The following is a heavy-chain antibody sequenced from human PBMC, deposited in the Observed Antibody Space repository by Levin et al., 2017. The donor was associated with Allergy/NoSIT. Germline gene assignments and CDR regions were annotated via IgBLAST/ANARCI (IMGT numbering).Heavy chain of an antibody. Sequence: PSETLSLTCTVSGGSISSYYWSWIRQPPGKGLEWIGYIYYSGSTNYNPSLKSRVTISVDTSKNQFSLKLSSVTAADTAVYYCARDTGRRTIVGVGPDAFDIWGQGTMVTVSS. J-gene: IGHJ3*02. CDR3: ARDTGRRTIVGVGPDAFDI. CDR2: IYYSGST. V-gene: IGHV4-59*01. CDR1: GGSISSYY. D-gene: IGHD3-3*01.